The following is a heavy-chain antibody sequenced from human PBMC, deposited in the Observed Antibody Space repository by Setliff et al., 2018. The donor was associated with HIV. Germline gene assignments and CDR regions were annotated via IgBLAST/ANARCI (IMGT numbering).Heavy chain of an antibody. CDR3: ARVSKTYWYSIPRDYYHHMDV. Sequence: PSETLSLTCTVSGGSTDSGSYYWAWIRQPPGKGLEWIGSMYYTGSTYYNPSLKSRVTISIDTSKNQFSLKLNSVTAADTAMYYCARVSKTYWYSIPRDYYHHMDVWGKGTTVTVSS. CDR1: GGSTDSGSYY. D-gene: IGHD2-8*02. CDR2: MYYTGST. V-gene: IGHV4-39*01. J-gene: IGHJ6*03.